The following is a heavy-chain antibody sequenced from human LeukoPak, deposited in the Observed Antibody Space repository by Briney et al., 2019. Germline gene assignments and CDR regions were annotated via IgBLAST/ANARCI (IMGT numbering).Heavy chain of an antibody. CDR3: ARGRFDP. V-gene: IGHV4-59*01. CDR1: GGSISSYY. J-gene: IGHJ5*02. CDR2: IYYSGST. Sequence: TSETLSLTCTVSGGSISSYYWSWIRQPPGKGQEWIGYIYYSGSTNYNPSLKSRVTISVDTSKNQFSLKLSSVTAADTAVYYCARGRFDPWGQGTLVTVSS.